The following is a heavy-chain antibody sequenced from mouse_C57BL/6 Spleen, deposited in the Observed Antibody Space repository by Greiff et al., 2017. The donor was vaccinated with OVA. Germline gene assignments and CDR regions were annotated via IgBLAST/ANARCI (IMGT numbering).Heavy chain of an antibody. J-gene: IGHJ4*01. CDR2: ISYDGSN. D-gene: IGHD2-2*01. CDR1: GYSITSGYY. Sequence: EVKLQESGPGLVKPSQSLSLTCSVTGYSITSGYYWNWIRQFPGNKLEWMGYISYDGSNNYNPYLKNRISITRDTSKNQFFLKLNSVTTEDTATYYCAREGGLRRDYYAMDYWGQGTSVTVSS. V-gene: IGHV3-6*01. CDR3: AREGGLRRDYYAMDY.